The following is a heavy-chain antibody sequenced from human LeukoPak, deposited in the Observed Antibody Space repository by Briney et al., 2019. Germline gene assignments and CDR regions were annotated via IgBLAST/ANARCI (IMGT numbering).Heavy chain of an antibody. V-gene: IGHV3-64*01. D-gene: IGHD6-13*01. CDR2: ISNEGSST. Sequence: PGGSLRLSCAASGFIFSNFAMYWVRQAPGKGLDYVSAISNEGSSTYYGHSVKGRFTISRDNSKNTLYLQMASLTPEDTAVYYCARGGFGSNWGQGTLVTVSS. CDR3: ARGGFGSN. J-gene: IGHJ4*02. CDR1: GFIFSNFA.